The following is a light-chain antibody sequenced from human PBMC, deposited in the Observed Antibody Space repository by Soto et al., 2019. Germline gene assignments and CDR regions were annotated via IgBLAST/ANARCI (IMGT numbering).Light chain of an antibody. CDR2: DVS. Sequence: QSALTQPASVSGSPGQSITISCTGTSRDVGGYNYVSWYQQHPGKAPKLMIYDVSNRPSGVSNRFSGSKSGNTASLTISGLQAEDEADYYCSSYTSSSTPVFGGGTQLTVL. CDR1: SRDVGGYNY. V-gene: IGLV2-14*01. J-gene: IGLJ7*01. CDR3: SSYTSSSTPV.